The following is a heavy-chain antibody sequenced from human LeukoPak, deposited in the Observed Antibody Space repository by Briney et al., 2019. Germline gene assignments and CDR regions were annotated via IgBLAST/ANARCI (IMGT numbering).Heavy chain of an antibody. V-gene: IGHV1-24*01. D-gene: IGHD6-19*01. Sequence: AASVKVSCMVSGYTLTELFMHWVRQAPGKGLVWMGGFDSEDGETIYAQKFQGRVTMTEDTSTDTAYMELSSLRSEDTAVYYCATDRGRAVAGIYYYGMDVWGQGTTVTVSS. J-gene: IGHJ6*02. CDR2: FDSEDGET. CDR3: ATDRGRAVAGIYYYGMDV. CDR1: GYTLTELF.